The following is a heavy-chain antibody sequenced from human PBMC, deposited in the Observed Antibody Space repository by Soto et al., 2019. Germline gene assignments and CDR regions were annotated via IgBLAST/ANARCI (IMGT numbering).Heavy chain of an antibody. J-gene: IGHJ4*02. CDR2: ISGSGDYT. CDR1: GFTFSIYA. D-gene: IGHD6-19*01. V-gene: IGHV3-23*04. Sequence: EVQLVESGGGLVQPGGSLRLSCAASGFTFSIYAMSWVRQAPGKGLEWVSAISGSGDYTYYADSVKGRFAISRDNSKNTLYLQMNSLRAEDTAVYYCAKVLKAVAGTYDYWGQGTLVTVSS. CDR3: AKVLKAVAGTYDY.